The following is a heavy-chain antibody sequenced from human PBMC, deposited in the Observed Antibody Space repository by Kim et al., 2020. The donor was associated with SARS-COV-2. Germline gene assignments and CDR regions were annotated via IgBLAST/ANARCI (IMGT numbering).Heavy chain of an antibody. Sequence: GGSLRLSCAASGFTFSDYYMTWIRQAPGKGLEWVSYISSSGSYVNYAASVKGRFTISRDNAKNSLYLQMSSLRAEDTALYYCARVPFGDLSAYYFDFWG. V-gene: IGHV3-11*01. D-gene: IGHD3-10*01. J-gene: IGHJ4*01. CDR2: ISSSGSYV. CDR1: GFTFSDYY. CDR3: ARVPFGDLSAYYFDF.